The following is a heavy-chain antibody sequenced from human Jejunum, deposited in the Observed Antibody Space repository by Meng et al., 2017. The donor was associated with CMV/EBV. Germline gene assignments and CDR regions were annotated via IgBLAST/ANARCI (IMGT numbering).Heavy chain of an antibody. D-gene: IGHD5-24*01. V-gene: IGHV3-49*04. CDR2: IRSKAYGWTT. CDR3: TRNLPNVEMATITLDY. CDR1: FGAYA. J-gene: IGHJ4*02. Sequence: FGAYAMGWGRQAPGRGLGWVGFIRSKAYGWTTEYAASVKGRFIISRDDSKSIAYLQMNSLKTEDTAVYYCTRNLPNVEMATITLDYWGQGTLVTVSS.